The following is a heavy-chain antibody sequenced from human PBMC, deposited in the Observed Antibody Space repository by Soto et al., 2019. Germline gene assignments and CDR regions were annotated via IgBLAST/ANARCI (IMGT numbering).Heavy chain of an antibody. J-gene: IGHJ6*02. CDR2: ISSSGSTI. CDR1: GFTFSDYY. V-gene: IGHV3-11*01. D-gene: IGHD7-27*01. Sequence: PGGSLRLSCAASGFTFSDYYMSWIRQAPGKGLEWVSYISSSGSTIYYAESVKGRFTISRDNAKNSLYLQMNSLRVEDTAVYYCARRTGDRYYYNGMDVWGQGTTVTVSS. CDR3: ARRTGDRYYYNGMDV.